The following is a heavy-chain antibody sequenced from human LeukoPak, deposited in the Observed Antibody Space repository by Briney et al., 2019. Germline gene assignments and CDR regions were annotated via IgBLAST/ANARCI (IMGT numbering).Heavy chain of an antibody. CDR3: ARGGVGLVIIPGWEYDYYGMDV. V-gene: IGHV3-21*01. J-gene: IGHJ6*02. Sequence: GGSLRLSCAASGFTLSSYSMNWVRQAPGKGLEWVSSISISSTYKYYADSVKGRFTFSRDNAKNSLYLQMNSLRAEDTAAYYCARGGVGLVIIPGWEYDYYGMDVWGQGTTVTVSS. D-gene: IGHD3/OR15-3a*01. CDR1: GFTLSSYS. CDR2: ISISSTYK.